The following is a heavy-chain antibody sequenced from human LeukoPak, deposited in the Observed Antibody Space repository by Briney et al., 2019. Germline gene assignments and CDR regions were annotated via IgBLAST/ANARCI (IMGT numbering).Heavy chain of an antibody. V-gene: IGHV3-30*04. J-gene: IGHJ4*02. Sequence: GRSLRLSCAASGFTFSTSAMHWVRQAPGKGLEWVAVISYDGLNIYYVDSVKGRFTISRDNSKNTLYLQMNSPRAEDTAVYYCAKDLSKGLLYRRGMYYFDYWGQGTLVTVSS. CDR1: GFTFSTSA. CDR2: ISYDGLNI. D-gene: IGHD3-10*01. CDR3: AKDLSKGLLYRRGMYYFDY.